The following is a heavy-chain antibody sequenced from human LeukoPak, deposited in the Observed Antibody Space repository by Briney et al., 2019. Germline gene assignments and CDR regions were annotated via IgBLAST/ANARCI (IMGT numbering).Heavy chain of an antibody. CDR3: ARETLHTAMITSFDY. J-gene: IGHJ4*02. V-gene: IGHV3-48*01. CDR1: GFTFTSYS. CDR2: IDTTSATI. D-gene: IGHD5-18*01. Sequence: GGSLRLSCAASGFTFTSYSMNWVRQAPGKGLEWISYIDTTSATIYYADSVKGRFSISRDNAKNSLYLQMNSLRAEDTAIYYCARETLHTAMITSFDYWGQGTLVTVSS.